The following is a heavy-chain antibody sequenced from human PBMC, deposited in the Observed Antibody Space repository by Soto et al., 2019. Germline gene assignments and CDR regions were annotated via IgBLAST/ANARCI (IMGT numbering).Heavy chain of an antibody. J-gene: IGHJ4*02. CDR3: ARDFRPPYGVRYFDY. CDR1: GFTFSSCA. Sequence: GGSLRLSCAASGFTFSSCAMSWVRQAPGKGLEWVSVIYSGGSTYYADSVKGRFTISRHNSKNTLYLLMNSLRAEDTAVYYCARDFRPPYGVRYFDYWGQGTLVTVSS. V-gene: IGHV3-53*04. CDR2: IYSGGST. D-gene: IGHD4-17*01.